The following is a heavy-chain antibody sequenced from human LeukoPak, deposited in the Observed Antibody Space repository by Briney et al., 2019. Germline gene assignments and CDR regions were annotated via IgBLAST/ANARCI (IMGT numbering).Heavy chain of an antibody. CDR3: ARDGRGYTYGNDY. CDR2: IKQDGSEK. Sequence: GGSLRLSCAASGLTFSPYWMSWVRQAPGMGLEWVANIKQDGSEKYYVDSVKGRFTISRDNAKKSLYLQMNSLRAEDTAIYYCARDGRGYTYGNDYWGQGTLVTVPS. D-gene: IGHD5-18*01. V-gene: IGHV3-7*03. J-gene: IGHJ4*02. CDR1: GLTFSPYW.